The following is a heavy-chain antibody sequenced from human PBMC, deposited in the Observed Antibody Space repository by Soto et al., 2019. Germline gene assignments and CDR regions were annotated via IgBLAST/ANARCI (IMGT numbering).Heavy chain of an antibody. Sequence: SETLSLTCTVSGGSICSGYYWGWIRQPPGKGLGWIGSIYHSGSTYYNPSLKSRVTISVDTSKNQFSLKLSSVTAADTAVYYCAREVSGYDSSGHDYWGQGTLVTVSS. J-gene: IGHJ4*02. CDR1: GGSICSGYY. CDR3: AREVSGYDSSGHDY. D-gene: IGHD3-22*01. CDR2: IYHSGST. V-gene: IGHV4-38-2*02.